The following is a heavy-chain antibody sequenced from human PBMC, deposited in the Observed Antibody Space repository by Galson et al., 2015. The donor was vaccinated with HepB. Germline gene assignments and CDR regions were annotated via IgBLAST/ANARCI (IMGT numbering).Heavy chain of an antibody. Sequence: SLRLSCAASGFIFNDFYMAWMRQAPGKGPEWVSYISSDGVSKYYADSVKGRFTISRDNAKNSLYLQMNSLRDDDTAMNYCARGAGWIDPWGQGTLVTVSS. CDR1: GFIFNDFY. D-gene: IGHD3-10*01. CDR2: ISSDGVSK. V-gene: IGHV3-11*01. CDR3: ARGAGWIDP. J-gene: IGHJ5*02.